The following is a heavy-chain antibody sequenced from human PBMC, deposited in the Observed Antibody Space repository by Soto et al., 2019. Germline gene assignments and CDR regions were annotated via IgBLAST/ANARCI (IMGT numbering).Heavy chain of an antibody. CDR1: GFTFTSSA. J-gene: IGHJ6*02. CDR3: AAEYSSSSPQDYYYYGMDV. CDR2: IVVGSGNT. Sequence: ASVKVSCKASGFTFTSSAVQWVRQARGQRLEWIGWIVVGSGNTNYAQKFQERVTITRDMSTSTAYMELSSLRSEDTAVYYCAAEYSSSSPQDYYYYGMDVWGQGTTVTVSS. V-gene: IGHV1-58*01. D-gene: IGHD6-6*01.